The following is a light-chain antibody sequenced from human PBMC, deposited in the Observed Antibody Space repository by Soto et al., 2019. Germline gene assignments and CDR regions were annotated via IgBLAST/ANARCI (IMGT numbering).Light chain of an antibody. Sequence: EIVLTQSPATLSLSPGERATLSCRASQSVSSYLAWYQQKPGQAPRLLIYDASNRATGIPARFRGSGSGTDFTLTISSLEPEDFAVYYCKQRSNWPPITFGQGTRLAIK. CDR3: KQRSNWPPIT. J-gene: IGKJ5*01. CDR2: DAS. CDR1: QSVSSY. V-gene: IGKV3-11*01.